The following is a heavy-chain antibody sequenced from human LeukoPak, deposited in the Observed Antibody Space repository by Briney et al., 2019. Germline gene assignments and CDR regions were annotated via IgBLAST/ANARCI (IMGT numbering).Heavy chain of an antibody. CDR3: ARAAMVRLLFDY. CDR1: GYTFSDYY. J-gene: IGHJ4*02. V-gene: IGHV3-11*01. CDR2: ISSSGSTI. Sequence: PGGSLRLACAASGYTFSDYYMSWIRQAPGRGLEWVSYISSSGSTIYYADSVKGRFTISRDNAKNSLYLQMNSLRAEDTAVYYCARAAMVRLLFDYWGQGTLVTVSS. D-gene: IGHD5-18*01.